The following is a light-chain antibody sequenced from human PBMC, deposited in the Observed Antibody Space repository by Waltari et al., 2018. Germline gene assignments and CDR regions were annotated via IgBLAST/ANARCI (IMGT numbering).Light chain of an antibody. CDR3: QQYNNWHHLVWLT. Sequence: EIVMTQSPATLSVSPGERATLSCRASQSVSSNLSWYTQKPGQATRLLIHGASTRATGIPVRCSGSGYGTEFTLTISSLQSEDVAVYYCQQYNNWHHLVWLTFGGGTKVEIK. V-gene: IGKV3-15*01. CDR2: GAS. J-gene: IGKJ4*01. CDR1: QSVSSN.